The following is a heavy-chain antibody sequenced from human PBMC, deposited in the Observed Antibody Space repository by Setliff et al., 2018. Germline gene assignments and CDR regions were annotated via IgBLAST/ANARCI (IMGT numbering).Heavy chain of an antibody. Sequence: PSETLSLTCTVSGGSISSYYWSWIRQPAGKGLEWIGHIHYSGYTNYNPSLKSRVTISIDTSKNQFSLKLSSVTAADTAVYYCTRGGTWSDAFDTWGQGTMVTVSS. D-gene: IGHD1-1*01. CDR1: GGSISSYY. V-gene: IGHV4-59*01. CDR3: TRGGTWSDAFDT. CDR2: IHYSGYT. J-gene: IGHJ3*02.